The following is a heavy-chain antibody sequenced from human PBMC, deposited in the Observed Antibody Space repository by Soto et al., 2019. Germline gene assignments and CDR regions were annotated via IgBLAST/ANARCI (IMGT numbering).Heavy chain of an antibody. D-gene: IGHD1-26*01. Sequence: EVQLVESGGGLVQPGGYLRLCCAASGFTFNSYYMSWVRQAQGKGLEWVANVNEDGSERYYVDSVKGRFTVSRDNAKNSLYLQMNSLRAEDTAVYYCAKWGGGGSDYWGQGTLVTVSS. V-gene: IGHV3-7*01. CDR2: VNEDGSER. CDR3: AKWGGGGSDY. J-gene: IGHJ4*02. CDR1: GFTFNSYY.